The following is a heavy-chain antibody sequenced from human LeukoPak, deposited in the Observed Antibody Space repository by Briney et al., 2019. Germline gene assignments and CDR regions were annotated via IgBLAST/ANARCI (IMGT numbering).Heavy chain of an antibody. J-gene: IGHJ2*01. CDR3: ARGSVSVAGTGALGDWYFDL. Sequence: SQILSLTCAISGDSVSSNSAAWNWIRQSPSRGLEWLGRTYYRSKWYNDYAVSVKSRITINPDTSKNQFSLQLNSVTPEDTAVYYCARGSVSVAGTGALGDWYFDLWGRGTLVTVSS. CDR1: GDSVSSNSAA. V-gene: IGHV6-1*01. CDR2: TYYRSKWYN. D-gene: IGHD6-19*01.